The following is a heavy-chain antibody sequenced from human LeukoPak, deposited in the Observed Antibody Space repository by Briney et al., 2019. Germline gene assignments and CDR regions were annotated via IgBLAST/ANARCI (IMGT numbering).Heavy chain of an antibody. D-gene: IGHD3-10*02. CDR2: INWNGGST. CDR1: GFTFDDYG. Sequence: GGSLRLSCAASGFTFDDYGMSWVRQAPGKGLEWVSGINWNGGSTGYADSVKGRFTISRDNAKNSLYLQMNSLGAEDTAVYYCAELGITMIGGVWGKGTTVTISS. CDR3: AELGITMIGGV. J-gene: IGHJ6*04. V-gene: IGHV3-20*04.